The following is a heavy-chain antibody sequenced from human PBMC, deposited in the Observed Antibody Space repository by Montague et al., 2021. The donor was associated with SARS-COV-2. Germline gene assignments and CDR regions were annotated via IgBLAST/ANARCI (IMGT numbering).Heavy chain of an antibody. D-gene: IGHD3-10*01. Sequence: SETRSLTCTVSGGSVSSSSYYWGWIRQPPGTGLEWIGSIYYTGSTYYNPSLKSRVTISVDTSKNQFSLKLSSVTAADTAVYYCARHITGSGNAFDIWGQGTMVTVSS. J-gene: IGHJ3*02. CDR1: GGSVSSSSYY. V-gene: IGHV4-39*01. CDR3: ARHITGSGNAFDI. CDR2: IYYTGST.